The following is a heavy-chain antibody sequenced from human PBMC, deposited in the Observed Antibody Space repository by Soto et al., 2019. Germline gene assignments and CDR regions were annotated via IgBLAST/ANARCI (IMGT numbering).Heavy chain of an antibody. J-gene: IGHJ6*02. CDR1: GYSFTSYW. CDR2: IDPSDSYT. V-gene: IGHV5-10-1*01. D-gene: IGHD5-12*01. Sequence: PGESLKISCKGSGYSFTSYWISWVRQMPGKGLEWMGRIDPSDSYTNYSPSFQGHVTISADKSIGTAYLQWSSLKASDTAMYYCVSLRGPLHYYGMDVWGQGTTVTVSS. CDR3: VSLRGPLHYYGMDV.